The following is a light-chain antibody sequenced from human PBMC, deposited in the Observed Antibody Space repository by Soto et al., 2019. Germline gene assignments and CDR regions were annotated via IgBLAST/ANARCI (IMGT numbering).Light chain of an antibody. CDR2: ASS. CDR3: QKYNTAHLP. V-gene: IGKV1-27*01. CDR1: LPISNY. Sequence: DSQMTHAPSTLSVSLGEIVTMTFRASLPISNYLAWYQQKPWKIPNLLIYASSTLQAGFPSLFSGSASGTDFTLTIRSLQTADVAAYYCQKYNTAHLPLGGGTKADIK. J-gene: IGKJ4*01.